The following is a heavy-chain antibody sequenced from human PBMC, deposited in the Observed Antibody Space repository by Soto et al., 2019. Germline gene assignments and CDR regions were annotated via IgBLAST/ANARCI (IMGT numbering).Heavy chain of an antibody. CDR1: ESTFGSYA. J-gene: IGHJ2*01. CDR2: NSGSGDSA. D-gene: IGHD2-15*01. V-gene: IGHV3-23*01. CDR3: ANQGFCRGSSCPFRPWYFDL. Sequence: EVHLLESGGGLVQPGGSLRLSCAASESTFGSYAMSWVRQAPGKGLQWVSGNSGSGDSADYADSVKGRFIISRDISKNILYLQMNSLRSDDTAVYYCANQGFCRGSSCPFRPWYFDLWGRGTLVTVSS.